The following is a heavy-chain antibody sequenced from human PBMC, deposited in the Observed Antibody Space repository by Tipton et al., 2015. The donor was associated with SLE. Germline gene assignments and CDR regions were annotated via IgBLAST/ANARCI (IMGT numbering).Heavy chain of an antibody. D-gene: IGHD1-26*01. J-gene: IGHJ4*02. CDR3: ARVIRYSGSYEGYFDY. V-gene: IGHV1-8*03. CDR2: MNPYVGNR. Sequence: QLVQSGAEVKKPGASVKVSCRASGYTFTGYDINWVRQAPGQGLEWMGWMNPYVGNRGYPQKFQGRLTITRDTSTSTVYMELSSLRSDETAVYYCARVIRYSGSYEGYFDYWGQGTLVTVSS. CDR1: GYTFTGYD.